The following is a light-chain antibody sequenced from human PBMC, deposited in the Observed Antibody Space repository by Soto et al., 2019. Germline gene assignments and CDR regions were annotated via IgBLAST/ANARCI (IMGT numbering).Light chain of an antibody. Sequence: EILFTQSPATLSLSPGERATLSCRASQSVSRYLAWYQQKPGQAPRLVIYDESNRATGIPARLSGSGSGTDFTLTISRLEPEDFAVYYCQQYGSSGTFGQGTKVDIK. V-gene: IGKV3-11*01. CDR2: DES. CDR3: QQYGSSGT. CDR1: QSVSRY. J-gene: IGKJ1*01.